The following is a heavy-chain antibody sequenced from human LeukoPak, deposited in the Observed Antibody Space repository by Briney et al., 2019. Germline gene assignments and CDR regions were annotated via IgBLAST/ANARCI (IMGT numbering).Heavy chain of an antibody. D-gene: IGHD5-12*01. J-gene: IGHJ4*02. Sequence: GGSLRLPCAASGFTFTSYGMHWVRQAPGKGLEWVAVIWYDGSNKYYVDSVKGRFTISRDNSKNTLYLQMDSLRAEDTAVYYCARGGSGYDFDFWGQGTLVTVSS. CDR2: IWYDGSNK. V-gene: IGHV3-33*01. CDR3: ARGGSGYDFDF. CDR1: GFTFTSYG.